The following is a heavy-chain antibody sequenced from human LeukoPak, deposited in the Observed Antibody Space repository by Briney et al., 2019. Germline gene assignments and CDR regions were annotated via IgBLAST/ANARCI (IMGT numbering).Heavy chain of an antibody. CDR2: INYSGDT. J-gene: IGHJ6*03. CDR3: ARLFGDTALRVHYHYMDV. V-gene: IGHV4-59*11. D-gene: IGHD3-3*01. CDR1: GGSITSHY. Sequence: SETLSLTCTVSGGSITSHYWTWIRQSPGKGLEYIAYINYSGDTNYNPSLRSRATISVDTSTNQFSLKLSSVSAADTAVYYCARLFGDTALRVHYHYMDVWGKGTTVTVSS.